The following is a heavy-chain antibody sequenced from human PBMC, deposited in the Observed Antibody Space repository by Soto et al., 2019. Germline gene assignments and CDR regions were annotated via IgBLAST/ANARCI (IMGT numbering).Heavy chain of an antibody. V-gene: IGHV4-59*01. D-gene: IGHD4-17*01. J-gene: IGHJ4*02. CDR3: ARVAGDDFGDSGGFDY. CDR1: GGSIRDSF. Sequence: SETLSLTCTVSGGSIRDSFWTWIRQPPGKGLEWSGYVYYSGPTNYNPALKTRVSISVDTSKNHFPLRLRSVTAADTAVYYCARVAGDDFGDSGGFDYWGQGTLVTVSS. CDR2: VYYSGPT.